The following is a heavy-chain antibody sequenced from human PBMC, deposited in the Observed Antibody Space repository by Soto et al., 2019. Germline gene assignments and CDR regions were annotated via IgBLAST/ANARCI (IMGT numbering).Heavy chain of an antibody. V-gene: IGHV4-39*01. J-gene: IGHJ3*02. Sequence: SETLPLTYTVSGGSISSSSYNWGWIRQPPGKGLEWIGSIYFSGSTYYNPSLKSRVTISVDTSKNQFSLKLSSVSAADTAVYYCASQRGGWYYAFDIWGQGTMVTVS. CDR3: ASQRGGWYYAFDI. CDR1: GGSISSSSYN. CDR2: IYFSGST. D-gene: IGHD6-19*01.